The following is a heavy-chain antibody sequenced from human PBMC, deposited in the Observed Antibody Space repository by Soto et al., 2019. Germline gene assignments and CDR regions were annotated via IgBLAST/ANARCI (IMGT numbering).Heavy chain of an antibody. D-gene: IGHD3-16*01. J-gene: IGHJ6*03. V-gene: IGHV4-39*01. CDR3: ARHVRGKEFGGVEDYYYYMDV. CDR2: IYYSGST. Sequence: SKTLSRTCTVYGGSISSSSYYWGWIRPPPGKELEWIGSIYYSGSTYYNPSLKKRITISVDTSKKQLALKLSSVTAADTAVYYCARHVRGKEFGGVEDYYYYMDVWGKGTTVT. CDR1: GGSISSSSYY.